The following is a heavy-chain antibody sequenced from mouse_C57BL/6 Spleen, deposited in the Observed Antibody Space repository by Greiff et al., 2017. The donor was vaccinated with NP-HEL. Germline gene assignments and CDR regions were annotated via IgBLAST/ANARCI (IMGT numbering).Heavy chain of an antibody. CDR1: GYTFTDYE. Sequence: QVQLQQSGAELVRPGASVTLSCKASGYTFTDYEMHWVKQTPVHGLEWIGAIDPETGGTAYNQKFKGKAILTADKSSSTAYMELRSLTSEDSAGYYCTRRGTTVVATEEDYYYAMDYWGQGTSVTVCS. V-gene: IGHV1-15*01. CDR3: TRRGTTVVATEEDYYYAMDY. J-gene: IGHJ4*01. D-gene: IGHD1-1*01. CDR2: IDPETGGT.